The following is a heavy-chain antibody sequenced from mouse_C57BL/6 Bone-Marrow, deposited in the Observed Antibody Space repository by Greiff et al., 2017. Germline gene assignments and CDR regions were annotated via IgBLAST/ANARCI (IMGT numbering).Heavy chain of an antibody. D-gene: IGHD1-1*01. Sequence: LVESGAELARPGASVKLSCKASGYTFTSYGISWVKQRTGQGLEWIGEIYPRSGNTYYNEKFKGKATLTADKSSSTAYMELRSLTSEDSAVYFCAGLGSRGFAYWGQGTLVTVSA. CDR1: GYTFTSYG. CDR2: IYPRSGNT. CDR3: AGLGSRGFAY. V-gene: IGHV1-81*01. J-gene: IGHJ3*01.